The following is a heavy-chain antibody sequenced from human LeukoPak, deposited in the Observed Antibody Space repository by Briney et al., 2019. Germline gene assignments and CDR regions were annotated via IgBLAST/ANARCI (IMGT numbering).Heavy chain of an antibody. J-gene: IGHJ4*02. CDR2: IHYTGST. V-gene: IGHV4-61*08. CDR1: GGSISSGGYY. Sequence: KTSETLSLTCTVSGGSISSGGYYWSWIRQPPGKGLEWIGHIHYTGSTNYNPSLKSRVTMSLDTSKNQFSLKLNSVAAADTAVYYCARVSEGYSSGWYGYFDYWGQGILVTVSS. CDR3: ARVSEGYSSGWYGYFDY. D-gene: IGHD6-19*01.